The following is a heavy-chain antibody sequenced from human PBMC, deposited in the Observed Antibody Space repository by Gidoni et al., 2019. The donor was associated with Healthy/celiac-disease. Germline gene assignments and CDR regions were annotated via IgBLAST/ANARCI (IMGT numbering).Heavy chain of an antibody. Sequence: QVQLQQWGAGLLKPSETLSLTCAVYGGSFSGYYWSWIRQPPGKGLEGIGEINHSGSTNYNPSLKSRVTISVDTSKNQFSLKLSSVTAADTAVYYCARALGYCSSTSCYGRGYFDYWGQGTLVTVSS. CDR3: ARALGYCSSTSCYGRGYFDY. J-gene: IGHJ4*02. CDR2: INHSGST. CDR1: GGSFSGYY. V-gene: IGHV4-34*01. D-gene: IGHD2-2*01.